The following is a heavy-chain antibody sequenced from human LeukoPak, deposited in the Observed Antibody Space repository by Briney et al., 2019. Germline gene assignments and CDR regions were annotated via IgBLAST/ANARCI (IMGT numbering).Heavy chain of an antibody. D-gene: IGHD6-13*01. CDR2: ISYDGSNK. V-gene: IGHV3-30-3*01. CDR1: GFTFSSYA. Sequence: GGSLRLSCAASGFTFSSYAMHRVRQAPGKGLEWVAVISYDGSNKYYADSVKGRFTISRDNSKNTLYLQMNSLRAEDTAVYYCASSSWPSPIDYWGQGTLVTVSS. J-gene: IGHJ4*02. CDR3: ASSSWPSPIDY.